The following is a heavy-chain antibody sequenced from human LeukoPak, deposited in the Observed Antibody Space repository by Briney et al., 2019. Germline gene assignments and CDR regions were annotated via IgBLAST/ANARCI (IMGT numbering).Heavy chain of an antibody. Sequence: PSETLSLTCAVYGGSFSGYYWSWIRQPPGKGLEWIGEINHSGSTNYNPSLKSRVTISVDTSKNQFSLKLSSVTAADTAVYYCARGRRITMVRGVMAYNWFDPWGQGTLVTVSS. J-gene: IGHJ5*02. V-gene: IGHV4-34*01. CDR1: GGSFSGYY. D-gene: IGHD3-10*01. CDR3: ARGRRITMVRGVMAYNWFDP. CDR2: INHSGST.